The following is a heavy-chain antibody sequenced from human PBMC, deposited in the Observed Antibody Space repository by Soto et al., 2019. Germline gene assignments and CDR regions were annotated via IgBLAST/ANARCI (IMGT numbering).Heavy chain of an antibody. D-gene: IGHD3-10*02. J-gene: IGHJ5*01. CDR3: ASMIGDPVLSFDS. CDR2: IFSSGST. V-gene: IGHV4-59*01. CDR1: GGSISSYY. Sequence: QVQLQESGPGLVKPSETLSLTCTVSGGSISSYYWSWNRQPPGKGLEWIGFIFSSGSTSYNPSLKSRLTRSLATSEYQFSLKLNSVTAADTAVYYCASMIGDPVLSFDSWGQGTLVAVSS.